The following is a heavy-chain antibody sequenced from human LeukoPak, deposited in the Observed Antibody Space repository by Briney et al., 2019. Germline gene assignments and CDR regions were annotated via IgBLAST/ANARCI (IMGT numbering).Heavy chain of an antibody. CDR2: IYPGDSDT. J-gene: IGHJ5*02. D-gene: IGHD5-18*01. CDR1: GYSFTSYW. V-gene: IGHV5-51*01. Sequence: GESLKISCKTSGYSFTSYWIAWVRQMPGKGLEWMGIIYPGDSDTRYSPSFQGQVTISADKSISTAYLQLSSLKASDTAVYYCARSPGGFTYGRNWFDPWGQGTLVSVSP. CDR3: ARSPGGFTYGRNWFDP.